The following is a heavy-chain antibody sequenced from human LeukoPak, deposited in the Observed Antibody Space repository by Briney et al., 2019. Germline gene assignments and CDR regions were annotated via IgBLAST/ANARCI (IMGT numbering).Heavy chain of an antibody. Sequence: ASVKVSCKASGYTFTSYYMHWVRQAPGQGLEWMGIINPSGGSTSYAQKFQGRVTMTRDMSTSTVYMELSSLRSEDTAVYYCARDRRSGGSYFSRAFDIWGQGTMVTVSS. CDR2: INPSGGST. D-gene: IGHD1-26*01. CDR1: GYTFTSYY. CDR3: ARDRRSGGSYFSRAFDI. J-gene: IGHJ3*02. V-gene: IGHV1-46*01.